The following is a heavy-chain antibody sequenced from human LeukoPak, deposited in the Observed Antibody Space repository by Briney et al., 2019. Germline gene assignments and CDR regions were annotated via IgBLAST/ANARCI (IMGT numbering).Heavy chain of an antibody. D-gene: IGHD2-15*01. J-gene: IGHJ5*02. CDR1: GFTFSSYA. V-gene: IGHV3-30*04. CDR3: ARGTVVVVAATGWFDP. Sequence: PGRSLRVSCAASGFTFSSYAMHWVRQAPGKGLEWVAVISYDGSNKYYADSVKGRFTISRDNSKNTLYLQMNSLRAEDSAVYYCARGTVVVVAATGWFDPWGQGTLVTVSS. CDR2: ISYDGSNK.